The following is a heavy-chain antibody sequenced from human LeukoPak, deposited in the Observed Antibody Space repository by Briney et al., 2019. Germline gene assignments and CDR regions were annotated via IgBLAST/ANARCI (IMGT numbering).Heavy chain of an antibody. CDR2: IYYSGST. Sequence: PSETLSLTCTVSGDSISSSYWSWIRQPPGKGLEWIGSIYYSGSTYYNPSLKSRVTISVDTSKNQFSLKLSSVTAADTAVYYCARQINTAMVYFDYWGQGTLVTVSS. CDR3: ARQINTAMVYFDY. J-gene: IGHJ4*02. CDR1: GDSISSSY. D-gene: IGHD5-18*01. V-gene: IGHV4-59*05.